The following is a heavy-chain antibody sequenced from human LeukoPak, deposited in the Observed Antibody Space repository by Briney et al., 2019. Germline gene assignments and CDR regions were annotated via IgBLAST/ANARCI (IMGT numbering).Heavy chain of an antibody. CDR2: ISYDGSNK. CDR3: ARTDTTTVTTNYDY. V-gene: IGHV3-30*03. J-gene: IGHJ4*02. Sequence: GRSLRLSCAASGFTSSDYGMHWVRQAPGKGLEWVAVISYDGSNKYYSDSVKGRFTISRDNPKNTLSLQMNSLRAEDAAVYYCARTDTTTVTTNYDYWGQGTLVTVSS. D-gene: IGHD4-17*01. CDR1: GFTSSDYG.